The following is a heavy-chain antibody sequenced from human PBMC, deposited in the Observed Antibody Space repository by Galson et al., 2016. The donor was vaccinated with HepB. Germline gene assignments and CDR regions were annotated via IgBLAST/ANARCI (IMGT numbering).Heavy chain of an antibody. CDR1: GFTFNNYD. Sequence: SLRLSCAASGFTFNNYDMHWVRQASGEGLEWVSTIGGAGKTYYPGSVKGRFTIYRENAKKTLYLQMNSLRAGETAVYYCARGLDEISRGYYYYGMDGWGKGTTVTVSS. CDR2: IGGAGKT. J-gene: IGHJ6*04. CDR3: ARGLDEISRGYYYYGMDG. D-gene: IGHD3-16*02. V-gene: IGHV3-13*01.